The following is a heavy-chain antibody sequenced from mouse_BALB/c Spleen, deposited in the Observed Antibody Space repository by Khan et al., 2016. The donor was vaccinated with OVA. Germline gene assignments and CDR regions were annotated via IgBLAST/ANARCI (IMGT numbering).Heavy chain of an antibody. D-gene: IGHD4-1*01. CDR1: GYIFTNYV. CDR3: ARGNWQSYYVDY. Sequence: VQLQQSGPELVKPGASVKMSCKASGYIFTNYVLHWVKQKSGQGLEWIGNINPYNGGTKYNEKFKGKATLASDKSSITAYMELSSLTSEDSAVYYCARGNWQSYYVDYWGQGTTLTLSS. J-gene: IGHJ2*01. V-gene: IGHV1S136*01. CDR2: INPYNGGT.